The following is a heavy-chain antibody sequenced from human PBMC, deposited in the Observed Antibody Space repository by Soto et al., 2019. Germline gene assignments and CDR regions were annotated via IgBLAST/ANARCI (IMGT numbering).Heavy chain of an antibody. D-gene: IGHD6-6*01. V-gene: IGHV5-51*01. CDR2: IYPGDSDT. CDR3: ARPIAARTLYDAFDI. Sequence: PGESLKISCQGSGYRFTGNWIGWVRQMPGRGLEWMGIIYPGDSDTTYSPSFQGQVTFSADKSIDTAYLQWSSLKASDTAMYYCARPIAARTLYDAFDIWGQGTMVTVSS. J-gene: IGHJ3*02. CDR1: GYRFTGNW.